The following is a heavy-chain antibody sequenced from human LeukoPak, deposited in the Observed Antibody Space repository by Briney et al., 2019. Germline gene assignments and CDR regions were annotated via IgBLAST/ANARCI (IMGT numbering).Heavy chain of an antibody. CDR2: ISYDGRNK. CDR3: AKPRDIDSWAFDV. CDR1: GFTFNTYG. D-gene: IGHD2-15*01. Sequence: PGGSLRLSCAAFGFTFNTYGMTWVRQAPGKGLEWVAGISYDGRNKYYADSVKGRFTISRDNSKNTLNLQMNSLRTEDTAVYYCAKPRDIDSWAFDVWGQGIMVTVS. J-gene: IGHJ3*01. V-gene: IGHV3-30*18.